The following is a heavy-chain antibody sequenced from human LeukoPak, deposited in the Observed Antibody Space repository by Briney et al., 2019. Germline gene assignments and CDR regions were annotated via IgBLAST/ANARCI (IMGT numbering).Heavy chain of an antibody. CDR1: GIIFSNYW. CDR2: IKQDGSEK. CDR3: ARAASAFDI. J-gene: IGHJ3*02. Sequence: GGSLRLSCAASGIIFSNYWMSWVRQAPGKGLEWVANIKQDGSEKYYVDSVKGRFTISRDNAKNTLYLQMNSLRAEDTAVYYCARAASAFDIWGQGTMVTVSS. V-gene: IGHV3-7*01.